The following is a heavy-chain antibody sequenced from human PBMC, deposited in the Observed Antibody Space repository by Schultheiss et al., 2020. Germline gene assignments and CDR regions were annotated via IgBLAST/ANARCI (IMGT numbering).Heavy chain of an antibody. CDR3: ARGPATYSSGWYSPLDYYCGMDV. CDR2: INHSGST. Sequence: SQTLSLTCTVSGGSISGDGYYWSWIRQHPGKGLGWIGEINHSGSTNYNPSLKSRVTISVDTSKNQFSLKLSSVTAADTAVYYCARGPATYSSGWYSPLDYYCGMDVWGQGTTGSVSS. D-gene: IGHD6-19*01. V-gene: IGHV4-34*01. J-gene: IGHJ6*02. CDR1: GGSISGDGYY.